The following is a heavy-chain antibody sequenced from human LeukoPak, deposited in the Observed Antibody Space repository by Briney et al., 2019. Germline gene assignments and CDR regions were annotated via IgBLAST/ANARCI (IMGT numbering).Heavy chain of an antibody. V-gene: IGHV5-51*01. CDR3: ARPSPYSSNYFDY. Sequence: RGESLKISWKGSGYIFTSYWIGWVRQMPGKGLEWMGIIYPGDSDTRYSPSFQGQVTISADKSISTAYLQWSSLKASDTAMYYCARPSPYSSNYFDYWGQGTLVTVSS. D-gene: IGHD6-13*01. J-gene: IGHJ4*02. CDR1: GYIFTSYW. CDR2: IYPGDSDT.